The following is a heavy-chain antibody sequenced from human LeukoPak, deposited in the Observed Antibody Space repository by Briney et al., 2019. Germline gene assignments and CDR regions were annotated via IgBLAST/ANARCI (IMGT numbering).Heavy chain of an antibody. Sequence: QAGGSLRLSCAASGFTFSNYWMHWVRQAPGKGLVWVSRINSDGSNTNYADSVKGRFTISRDNAKNTLYLQMNSLRAEDTAVCYCRSYYYDSSGYYPPPYDAFDIWGQGTMVTVSS. J-gene: IGHJ3*02. V-gene: IGHV3-74*01. D-gene: IGHD3-22*01. CDR2: INSDGSNT. CDR1: GFTFSNYW. CDR3: RSYYYDSSGYYPPPYDAFDI.